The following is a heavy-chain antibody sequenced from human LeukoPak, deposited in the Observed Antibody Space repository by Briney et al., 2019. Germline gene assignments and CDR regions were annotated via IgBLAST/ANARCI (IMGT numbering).Heavy chain of an antibody. J-gene: IGHJ3*02. Sequence: SETLSLTCAIYGGSFSGYYWSWIRQPPGKGLEWIGEINHSGSTNYNPSLKSRVTISVDTSKNQFSLKLSSVTAADTAVYYCARGLRAVLRFLEWGDAFDIWGQGTMVTVSS. CDR2: INHSGST. CDR3: ARGLRAVLRFLEWGDAFDI. CDR1: GGSFSGYY. V-gene: IGHV4-34*01. D-gene: IGHD3-3*01.